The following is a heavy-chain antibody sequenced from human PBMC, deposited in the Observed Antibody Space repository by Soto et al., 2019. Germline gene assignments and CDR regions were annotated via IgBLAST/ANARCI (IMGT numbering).Heavy chain of an antibody. Sequence: GGSLRLSCAASGFTFSSYAMHWVRQAPGKGLEYVSAISSNGGSTYYANSVKGRFTISRDNSKNTLYLQMGSLRAEDMAVYYCARGGLGAVVAATPIHAFDIWGQGTMVTVSS. CDR2: ISSNGGST. D-gene: IGHD2-15*01. V-gene: IGHV3-64*01. CDR3: ARGGLGAVVAATPIHAFDI. J-gene: IGHJ3*02. CDR1: GFTFSSYA.